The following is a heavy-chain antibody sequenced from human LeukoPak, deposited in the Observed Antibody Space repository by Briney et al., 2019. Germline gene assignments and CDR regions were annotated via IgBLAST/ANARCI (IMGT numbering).Heavy chain of an antibody. Sequence: SETLSLTCTVSGGSISSSSYYWGWIRQPPGKGLEWIGSIYYSGSTYYNPSLKSRVTISVDTSKNQFSLKLSSVTAADTAVYYCARGKTSSYGYSMDVWGKGTTVTISS. D-gene: IGHD5-18*01. CDR3: ARGKTSSYGYSMDV. CDR2: IYYSGST. CDR1: GGSISSSSYY. V-gene: IGHV4-39*01. J-gene: IGHJ6*04.